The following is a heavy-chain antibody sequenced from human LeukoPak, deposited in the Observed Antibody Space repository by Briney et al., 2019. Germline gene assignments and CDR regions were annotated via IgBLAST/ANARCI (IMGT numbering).Heavy chain of an antibody. J-gene: IGHJ6*02. D-gene: IGHD3-10*01. CDR3: AGSSGSPYFYYYYYALDV. V-gene: IGHV4-59*08. Sequence: PSETLSLTCTVSSGSISGYHWSWIRQPPGKGLKWIGDIYYSGSTNYNPSLESRVTMSVDTSKKQFSLKLSSVTAADTAVYYCAGSSGSPYFYYYYYALDVWGQGTTVTVSS. CDR2: IYYSGST. CDR1: SGSISGYH.